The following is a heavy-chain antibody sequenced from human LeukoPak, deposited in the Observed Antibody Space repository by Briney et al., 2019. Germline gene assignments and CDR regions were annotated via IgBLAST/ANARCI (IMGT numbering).Heavy chain of an antibody. CDR1: GYTFTSYY. CDR3: AREGIQLWLDLSY. CDR2: ISAYNGNT. V-gene: IGHV1-18*04. Sequence: ASVKVSCKASGYTFTSYYMHWVRQAPGQGLEWMGWISAYNGNTHYAQKLQGRVTMTTDTSTSTAYMELRSLRSDDTAVYYCAREGIQLWLDLSYWGQGTLVTVSS. J-gene: IGHJ4*02. D-gene: IGHD5-18*01.